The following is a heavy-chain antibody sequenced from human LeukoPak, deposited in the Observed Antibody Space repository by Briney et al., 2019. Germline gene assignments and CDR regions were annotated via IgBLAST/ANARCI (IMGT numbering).Heavy chain of an antibody. CDR1: GDSVSANSAA. CDR2: TYYRSNWYN. V-gene: IGHV6-1*01. J-gene: IGHJ4*02. CDR3: AREDSSLHHFDY. Sequence: SQTLSLTCAISGDSVSANSAAWNWIRQSPSRGLEWLGRTYYRSNWYNEYTVSVKSRISINPDTSKNQFSLQLNSVTPEDTAVYYCAREDSSLHHFDYWGQGTLVTVSS. D-gene: IGHD3-22*01.